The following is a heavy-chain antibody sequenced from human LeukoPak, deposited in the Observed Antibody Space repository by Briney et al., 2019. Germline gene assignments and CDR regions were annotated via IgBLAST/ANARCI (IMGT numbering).Heavy chain of an antibody. Sequence: GESLKISCKGSGYSFTSYWIGWVRQMPGKGLEWMGVIYPGDSDTRYSPSFQGQVTISADKSISTAYLQWSSLKASDTAMYYCARLAVTTFFGDAFDIWGQGTMVTVSS. CDR3: ARLAVTTFFGDAFDI. J-gene: IGHJ3*02. CDR1: GYSFTSYW. CDR2: IYPGDSDT. D-gene: IGHD2/OR15-2a*01. V-gene: IGHV5-51*01.